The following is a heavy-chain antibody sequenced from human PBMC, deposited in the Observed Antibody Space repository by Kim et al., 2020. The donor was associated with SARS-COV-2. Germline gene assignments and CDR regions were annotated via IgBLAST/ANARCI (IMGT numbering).Heavy chain of an antibody. Sequence: SVKGRFTISRDNPKNTLYLQMNSLRAEDTAVYYCAKDLKLLRFFVWYMDVWGKGTTVTVSS. J-gene: IGHJ6*03. D-gene: IGHD3-3*01. V-gene: IGHV3-30*02. CDR3: AKDLKLLRFFVWYMDV.